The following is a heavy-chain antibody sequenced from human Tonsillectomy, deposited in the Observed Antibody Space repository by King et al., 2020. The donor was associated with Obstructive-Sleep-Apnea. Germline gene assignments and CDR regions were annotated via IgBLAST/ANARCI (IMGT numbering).Heavy chain of an antibody. Sequence: VQLVESGAEVKKPGSSVKVSCKASGGTFSSYAISWVRQAPGQGLEWMGGIIHIFGTANYAQKFQGRVTITAGESTSTAYMELSSLRSEDTAVYYCARDNGIAVAGYFDYWGQGTLVTVSS. V-gene: IGHV1-69*01. J-gene: IGHJ4*02. CDR3: ARDNGIAVAGYFDY. CDR1: GGTFSSYA. CDR2: IIHIFGTA. D-gene: IGHD6-19*01.